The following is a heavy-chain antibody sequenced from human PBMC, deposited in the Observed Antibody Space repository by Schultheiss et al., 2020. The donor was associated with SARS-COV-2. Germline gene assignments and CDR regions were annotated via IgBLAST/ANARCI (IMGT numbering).Heavy chain of an antibody. V-gene: IGHV1-46*01. CDR2: INPSGGST. CDR3: ARGYGSRPGDY. Sequence: ASVKVSCKASGYTFTSYYMHWVRQAPGQGLEWMGVINPSGGSTSYAQKFQGWVTMTRDTSISTAYMELSRLRSDDTAVYYCARGYGSRPGDYWGQGTLVTVSS. J-gene: IGHJ4*02. D-gene: IGHD3-10*01. CDR1: GYTFTSYY.